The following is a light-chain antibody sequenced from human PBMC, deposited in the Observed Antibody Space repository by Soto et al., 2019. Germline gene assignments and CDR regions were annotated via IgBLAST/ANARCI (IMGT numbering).Light chain of an antibody. V-gene: IGKV1-13*02. J-gene: IGKJ5*01. CDR2: EAS. Sequence: ASQRTQSPSSLSASVGGGVTITCSASQGIRNDLGWYQQKPGKAPKLLIYEASRLESGVPSRFSGSGSGTEFTLTIGGLQPDDFATYYCHQFNSYPITFGQGTRLGIK. CDR3: HQFNSYPIT. CDR1: QGIRND.